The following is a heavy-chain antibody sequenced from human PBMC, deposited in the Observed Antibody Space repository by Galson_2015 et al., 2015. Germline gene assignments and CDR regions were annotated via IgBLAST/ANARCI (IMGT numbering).Heavy chain of an antibody. J-gene: IGHJ2*01. Sequence: SLRLSCAASGFTFSEHYMDWVRQAPGKGLEWVGRTRNKANSYTTEYAASVEGRFTISRDDSKNSLYLQMNSLKTEDTAVYYCARVVTSGSYYHWYFDLWGRGTLVTVSS. V-gene: IGHV3-72*01. D-gene: IGHD1-26*01. CDR1: GFTFSEHY. CDR2: TRNKANSYTT. CDR3: ARVVTSGSYYHWYFDL.